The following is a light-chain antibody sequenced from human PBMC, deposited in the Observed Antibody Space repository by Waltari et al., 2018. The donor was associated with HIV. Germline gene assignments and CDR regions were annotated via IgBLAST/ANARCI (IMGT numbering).Light chain of an antibody. J-gene: IGLJ3*02. CDR3: QTWGTLNLV. CDR1: SGHSSYA. V-gene: IGLV4-69*01. CDR2: FNSDGSH. Sequence: QLVLTQSPSASASLGASVKLTCTLSSGHSSYAIAWHQQQPEKGPRYLMKFNSDGSHSKGDGIPDRFSGSSSWAERYLTISSLQSEDEADYYCQTWGTLNLVCGGGTKLTVL.